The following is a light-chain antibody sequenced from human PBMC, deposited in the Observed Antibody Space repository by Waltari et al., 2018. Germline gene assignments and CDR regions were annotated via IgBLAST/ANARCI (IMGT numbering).Light chain of an antibody. J-gene: IGLJ2*01. CDR2: EVS. CDR1: SSDVCGLNY. Sequence: QSALTQPPSASGSPGQSVTIPCPGTSSDVCGLNYVPWYQQHPGKAPKLMIYEVSERPSGVPDRFSGSKSGNKASLTVSGLQADDEADYYCSSLAGGGYVVFGGGTKVTVL. CDR3: SSLAGGGYVV. V-gene: IGLV2-8*01.